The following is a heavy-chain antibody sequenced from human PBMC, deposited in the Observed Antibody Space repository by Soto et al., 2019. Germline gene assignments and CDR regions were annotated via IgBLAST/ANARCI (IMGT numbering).Heavy chain of an antibody. CDR1: GDSFNTYW. D-gene: IGHD4-17*01. Sequence: LGESLKISCKGSGDSFNTYWIGWVRQMPGQGLEWMGIIRPGDSHSRYSPSVQGQVTITADKSTSTDYLQWSSLKASDTAMYYCARHVRYGGETIEDWGQGTPVTLSS. V-gene: IGHV5-51*01. J-gene: IGHJ4*02. CDR2: IRPGDSHS. CDR3: ARHVRYGGETIED.